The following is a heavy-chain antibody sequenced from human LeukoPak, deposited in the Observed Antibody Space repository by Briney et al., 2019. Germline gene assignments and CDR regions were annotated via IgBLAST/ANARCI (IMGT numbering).Heavy chain of an antibody. J-gene: IGHJ6*02. V-gene: IGHV4-39*01. CDR2: IYYSGST. CDR1: GGSISSSYYY. CDR3: ARRYDYRFYYYYGIDV. D-gene: IGHD3-22*01. Sequence: SETLSLTCTVSGGSISSSYYYWGWIRQPPGKGLEWIGSIYYSGSTYYNPSLKSRVTISVDTSKNQFSLKLSSVTAADTAVYYCARRYDYRFYYYYGIDVWGQGTTVTVSS.